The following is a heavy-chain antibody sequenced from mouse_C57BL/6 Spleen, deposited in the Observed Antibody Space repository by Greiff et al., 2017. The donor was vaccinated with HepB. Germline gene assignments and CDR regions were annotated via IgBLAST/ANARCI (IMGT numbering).Heavy chain of an antibody. CDR3: AREEPYYYGSSTWFAY. D-gene: IGHD1-1*01. Sequence: EVQLQESGPELVKPGASVKMSCKASGYTFTDYNMHWVKQSHGKSLEWIGYINPNNGGTSYNQKFKGKATLTVNKSSSTAYMELRSLTSEDSAVYYCAREEPYYYGSSTWFAYWGQGTLVTVSA. CDR1: GYTFTDYN. CDR2: INPNNGGT. V-gene: IGHV1-22*01. J-gene: IGHJ3*01.